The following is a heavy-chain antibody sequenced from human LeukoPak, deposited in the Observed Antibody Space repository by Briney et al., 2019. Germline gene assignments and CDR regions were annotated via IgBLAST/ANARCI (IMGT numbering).Heavy chain of an antibody. J-gene: IGHJ6*02. D-gene: IGHD3-9*01. Sequence: PGRSLRLSCAASGFTFSSYAMHWVRQAPGKELEWVAVISYDGSNKYYADSVKGRFTISRDNSKNTLYLQMNSLRAEDTAVYYCARLYYDILTGSDGYGMDVWGQGTTVTVSS. CDR3: ARLYYDILTGSDGYGMDV. CDR2: ISYDGSNK. V-gene: IGHV3-30-3*01. CDR1: GFTFSSYA.